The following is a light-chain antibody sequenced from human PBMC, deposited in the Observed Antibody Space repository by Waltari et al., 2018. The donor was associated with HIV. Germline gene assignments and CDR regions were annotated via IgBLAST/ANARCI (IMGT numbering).Light chain of an antibody. CDR1: RLRSYY. Sequence: SSELTQDPTVSVSLGQTATITCQGDRLRSYYASWYQQKPRQAPVHVFYGKRNRPSGIQDLFSGSSSGNTASLIITETQAGDEADYYCHSRDGSAKRAVFGGGTKLTVL. CDR2: GKR. CDR3: HSRDGSAKRAV. V-gene: IGLV3-19*01. J-gene: IGLJ3*02.